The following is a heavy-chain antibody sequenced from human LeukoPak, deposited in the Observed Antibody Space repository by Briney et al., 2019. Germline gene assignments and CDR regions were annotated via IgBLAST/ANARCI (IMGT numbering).Heavy chain of an antibody. Sequence: GGSLRLSCAASGFTFSSYCMAWVRQAPGKGLEWMAVISHDGSRKYYADSVKGRFTISRDNSKNTLYLQMNSLRVEDTAVYYCAKDLTELTLALNCWGQGTLVTVSS. D-gene: IGHD3-9*01. V-gene: IGHV3-30*18. CDR1: GFTFSSYC. CDR2: ISHDGSRK. CDR3: AKDLTELTLALNC. J-gene: IGHJ4*02.